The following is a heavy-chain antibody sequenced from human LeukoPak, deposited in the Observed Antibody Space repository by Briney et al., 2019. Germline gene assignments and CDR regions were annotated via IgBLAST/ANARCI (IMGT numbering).Heavy chain of an antibody. V-gene: IGHV3-7*01. D-gene: IGHD3-3*01. J-gene: IGHJ4*02. CDR3: ATDRGWRTSGYYLYYFEY. CDR1: GFTFSSYW. CDR2: INQDGTEK. Sequence: GGSLRLSCAASGFTFSSYWMSWVRQATGEGLEWVAKINQDGTEKAYVDSVRGRFTISRDNTMNSLYLRMSSLRAEDTAVYYCATDRGWRTSGYYLYYFEYWGQGTLVTYSS.